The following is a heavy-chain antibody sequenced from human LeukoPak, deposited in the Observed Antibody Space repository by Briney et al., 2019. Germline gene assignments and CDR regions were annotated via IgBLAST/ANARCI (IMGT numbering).Heavy chain of an antibody. Sequence: GGSLRLSCVASGFTFKSYSMNWFRQPPGKGLEWVSWISSPSHGIYYADSVKGRFTTSRDTARNSIYLQMNSLRDEDTAVYYCVRDDDLLPEKRHGEYWGQGTLVTVSS. CDR2: ISSPSHGI. D-gene: IGHD3-3*01. V-gene: IGHV3-48*02. CDR1: GFTFKSYS. CDR3: VRDDDLLPEKRHGEY. J-gene: IGHJ4*02.